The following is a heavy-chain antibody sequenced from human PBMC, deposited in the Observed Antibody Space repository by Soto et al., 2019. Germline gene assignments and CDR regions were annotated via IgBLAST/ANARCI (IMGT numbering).Heavy chain of an antibody. CDR3: AKATTNGGWFNPFDS. Sequence: GGSLRLSCAASGFSFVNYAMSWVRQAPGKGLEWVSGLSGSGTGTYYADSVKGRFTISRDNSRDTLFLQMNSLTADDTAVYYCAKATTNGGWFNPFDSWGQGALVTVSS. CDR2: LSGSGTGT. V-gene: IGHV3-23*01. D-gene: IGHD6-19*01. J-gene: IGHJ4*02. CDR1: GFSFVNYA.